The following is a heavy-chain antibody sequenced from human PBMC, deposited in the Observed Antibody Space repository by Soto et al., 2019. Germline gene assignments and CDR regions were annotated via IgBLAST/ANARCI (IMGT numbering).Heavy chain of an antibody. V-gene: IGHV4-59*01. D-gene: IGHD1-20*01. CDR3: ARGPFFARYQPFDA. Sequence: PSETLSLTCTVSGVSMNNYRWSWIRQTPRDGLEWIGYIHVTGNTYHNPSLKSPATISIDACKTQFFLTLTSVTAADTAVYYCARGPFFARYQPFDAWGRGILVTVSS. CDR1: GVSMNNYR. J-gene: IGHJ4*02. CDR2: IHVTGNT.